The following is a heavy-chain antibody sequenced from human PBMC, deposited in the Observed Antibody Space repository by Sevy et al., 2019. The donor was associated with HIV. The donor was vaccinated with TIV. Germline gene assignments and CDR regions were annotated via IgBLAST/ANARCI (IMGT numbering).Heavy chain of an antibody. V-gene: IGHV3-30*03. CDR1: GFGFSSYG. D-gene: IGHD2-2*01. J-gene: IGHJ3*01. CDR2: ISYDGSEI. CDR3: ARVYHSPKGHRHDAFDF. Sequence: GGSLRLSCAASGFGFSSYGMHWVRQAPGKNLAWVAFISYDGSEIDYTGSVKGRFTISRDDSKNTLYLQMNSLRSDDTALYYCARVYHSPKGHRHDAFDFWGQGTMVTVSS.